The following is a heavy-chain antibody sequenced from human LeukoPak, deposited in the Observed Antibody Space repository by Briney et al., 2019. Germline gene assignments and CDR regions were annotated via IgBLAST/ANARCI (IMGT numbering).Heavy chain of an antibody. CDR2: INPSGGST. D-gene: IGHD2-15*01. CDR3: ARGGDIVVVVAAHDY. CDR1: GYTFTSYY. J-gene: IGHJ4*02. V-gene: IGHV1-46*03. Sequence: VASVKVSCKASGYTFTSYYMHWVRQAPGQGLEWMGIINPSGGSTSYAQKFQGRVTMTRDTSTSTVYMGLRSLRSEDTAVYYCARGGDIVVVVAAHDYWGQGTLVTVSS.